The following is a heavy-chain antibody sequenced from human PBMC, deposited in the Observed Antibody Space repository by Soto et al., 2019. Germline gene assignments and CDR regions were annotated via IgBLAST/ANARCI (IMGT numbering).Heavy chain of an antibody. CDR1: GGSISSSSYY. CDR3: ARGGWSMDV. CDR2: IYYSGST. Sequence: SETLSLTCTVSGGSISSSSYYWGWIRQPPGKGLEWIGSIYYSGSTSYNPSLKSRVTMLVDTSKNQFSLRLSSVTAADTAVYYCARGGWSMDVWGQGTTVTVSS. D-gene: IGHD2-15*01. V-gene: IGHV4-39*07. J-gene: IGHJ6*02.